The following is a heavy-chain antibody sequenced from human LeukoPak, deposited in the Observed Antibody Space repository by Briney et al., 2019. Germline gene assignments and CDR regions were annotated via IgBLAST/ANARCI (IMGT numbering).Heavy chain of an antibody. CDR3: AKDPADGERGNYFDY. Sequence: GRSLRLSCAASGFTFSSYAMSWVRQAPGKGLEWVSAISGSGGSTYYADSVKGRFTISRDNSKNTLYLQMNSLRAEDTAVYYCAKDPADGERGNYFDYWGQGTLVTVSS. D-gene: IGHD4-17*01. J-gene: IGHJ4*02. CDR2: ISGSGGST. CDR1: GFTFSSYA. V-gene: IGHV3-23*01.